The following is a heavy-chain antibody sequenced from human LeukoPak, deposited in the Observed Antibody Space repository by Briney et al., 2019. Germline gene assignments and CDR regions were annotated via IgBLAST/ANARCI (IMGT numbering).Heavy chain of an antibody. CDR3: ARGQDSSSWYGSLSFDY. Sequence: ASVKVSCKASGYTFTGYYMHWVRQAPGQGLEWMGWINPNSGGTNYAQKFQGRVTMTRDTSISTAYMELSRLRSDDTAVYYCARGQDSSSWYGSLSFDYWGQGTLVTVSS. V-gene: IGHV1-2*02. J-gene: IGHJ4*02. CDR1: GYTFTGYY. CDR2: INPNSGGT. D-gene: IGHD6-13*01.